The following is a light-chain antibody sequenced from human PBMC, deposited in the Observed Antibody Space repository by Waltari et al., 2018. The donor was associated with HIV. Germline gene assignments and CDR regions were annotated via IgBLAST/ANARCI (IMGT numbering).Light chain of an antibody. V-gene: IGKV3-15*01. CDR3: QQYDDGPRGIT. J-gene: IGKJ2*01. Sequence: EIVMTQSPPTLSVSPGQRVTLSCRASQSISAKVAWYQQRPGQAPRLPIYEAATRPTGIPARFSGSGSGTEFTLTISSLQSEDFATYFCQQYDDGPRGITFGQGTMLEIK. CDR1: QSISAK. CDR2: EAA.